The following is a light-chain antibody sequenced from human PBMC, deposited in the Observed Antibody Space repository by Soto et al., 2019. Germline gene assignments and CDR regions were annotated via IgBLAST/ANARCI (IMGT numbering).Light chain of an antibody. J-gene: IGKJ1*01. CDR3: QQRSTWPVT. CDR2: DAS. V-gene: IGKV3-11*01. CDR1: QSVSSY. Sequence: EIVLTRSPGTLSLSPGERATLSCRASQSVSSYLAWYQQKPGQAPRLLIYDASTRATGISARFSGSGSGTDFTLTISSLEPEDFAVYYCQQRSTWPVTFGQGTKVEVK.